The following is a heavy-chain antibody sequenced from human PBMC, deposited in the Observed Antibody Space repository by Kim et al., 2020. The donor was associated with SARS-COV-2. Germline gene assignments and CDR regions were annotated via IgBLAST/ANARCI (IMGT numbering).Heavy chain of an antibody. CDR2: ISFDGSSK. CDR1: GFTFGSYA. J-gene: IGHJ4*02. Sequence: GGSLRLSCAASGFTFGSYAMHWVRQAPGKGLEWVAVISFDGSSKFYADSVKGRITISRDNSKNTLYLQMNSLRVEDTAVYYCAREIPRAYYFDDWGQGTLVTVSS. V-gene: IGHV3-30-3*01. CDR3: AREIPRAYYFDD.